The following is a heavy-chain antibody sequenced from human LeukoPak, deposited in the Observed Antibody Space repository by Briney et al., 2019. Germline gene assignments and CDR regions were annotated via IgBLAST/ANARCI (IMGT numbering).Heavy chain of an antibody. J-gene: IGHJ6*04. CDR2: IKQDGSEK. CDR3: AELGITMIGGV. CDR1: GFTFSSRDW. D-gene: IGHD3-10*02. Sequence: GGSLRLSCVASGFTFSSRDWMTWVRQAPGKGLEWVANIKQDGSEKNYVDSVKGRFTISRDNAKNSLYLQMNSLRAEDTAVYYCAELGITMIGGVWGKGTTVTISS. V-gene: IGHV3-7*01.